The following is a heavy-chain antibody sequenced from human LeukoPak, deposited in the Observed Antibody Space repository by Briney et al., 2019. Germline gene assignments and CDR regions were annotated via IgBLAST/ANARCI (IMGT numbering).Heavy chain of an antibody. CDR2: IFYSGRT. CDR1: GGSISSYY. J-gene: IGHJ6*03. D-gene: IGHD1-26*01. Sequence: SETLSLTCTVSGGSISSYYWNWIRQPPGKGLEWIGYIFYSGRTNYNPSLKSRVTISVDTSKNWFSLRLTSVTAADTAVYYCARGYSGSYYRYYYYMDVWGKGATVTVSS. CDR3: ARGYSGSYYRYYYYMDV. V-gene: IGHV4-59*01.